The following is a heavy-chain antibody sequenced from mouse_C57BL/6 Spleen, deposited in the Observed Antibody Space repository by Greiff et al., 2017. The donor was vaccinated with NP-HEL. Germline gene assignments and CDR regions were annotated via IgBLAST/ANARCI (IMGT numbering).Heavy chain of an antibody. V-gene: IGHV14-1*01. Sequence: EVQLKESGAELVRPGASVKLSCTASGFNIKDYYMHWVKQRPEQGLEWIGRIDPEDGDTEYAPKFQGKATMTADTSSNTAYLQLSSLTSEDTAVYYCTTRYGSSYGYYAMDYWGQGTSVTVSS. J-gene: IGHJ4*01. D-gene: IGHD1-1*01. CDR1: GFNIKDYY. CDR2: IDPEDGDT. CDR3: TTRYGSSYGYYAMDY.